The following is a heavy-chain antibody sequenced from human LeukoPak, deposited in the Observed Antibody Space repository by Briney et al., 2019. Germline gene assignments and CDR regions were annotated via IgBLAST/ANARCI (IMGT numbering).Heavy chain of an antibody. J-gene: IGHJ4*02. CDR1: GGSFSGYY. V-gene: IGHV4-34*01. CDR3: ARRRRIPNYFDY. D-gene: IGHD5-18*01. CDR2: INHSGST. Sequence: SETLSLTCAVYGGSFSGYYWSWIRQPPGKGLEWIGEINHSGSTNYNPSFKSRVTISVDTSKNQFSLKLSSVTAADTAVYYCARRRRIPNYFDYWGQGTLVTVSS.